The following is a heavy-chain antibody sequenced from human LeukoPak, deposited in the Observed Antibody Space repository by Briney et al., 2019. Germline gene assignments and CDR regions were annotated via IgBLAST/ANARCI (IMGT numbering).Heavy chain of an antibody. CDR3: AKALGGNQWLVLWDYWYFDL. Sequence: GGSLRLSCAASGFTVSSNYMSWVRQAPGKGLEWVSAISGSGGSTYYADSVKGRFTISRDNSKNTLYLQMNSLRAEDTAVYYCAKALGGNQWLVLWDYWYFDLWGRGTLVTVSS. D-gene: IGHD6-19*01. CDR2: ISGSGGST. J-gene: IGHJ2*01. CDR1: GFTVSSNY. V-gene: IGHV3-23*01.